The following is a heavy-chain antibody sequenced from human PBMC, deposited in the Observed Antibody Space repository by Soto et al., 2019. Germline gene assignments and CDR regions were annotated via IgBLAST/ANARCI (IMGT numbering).Heavy chain of an antibody. CDR3: ARLRLVAAPFGAFAI. V-gene: IGHV3-33*01. Sequence: QVQLVESGAGVVQPGRSLRLSCAASGFTFSSYGMHWVRQAPGKGLEWVAVIWYDGSIKYYADSVKGRFTISRDNSKNTRYLPVNSLRAEDTAVYSCARLRLVAAPFGAFAIWGQGTMVTVSS. J-gene: IGHJ3*02. CDR1: GFTFSSYG. D-gene: IGHD2-15*01. CDR2: IWYDGSIK.